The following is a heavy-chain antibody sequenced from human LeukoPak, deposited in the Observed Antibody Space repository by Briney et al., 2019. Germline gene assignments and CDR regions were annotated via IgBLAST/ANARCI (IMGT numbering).Heavy chain of an antibody. Sequence: GASVKVSCKASGYTFTSYGISWVRQAPGQGLEWMGWISAYNGNANYAQNLQGRVTMTTDTSTSTAYMELRSLRSDDTAAYYCVRYFDWPRPFDYWGQGTLVTVSS. V-gene: IGHV1-18*04. CDR2: ISAYNGNA. J-gene: IGHJ4*02. CDR3: VRYFDWPRPFDY. CDR1: GYTFTSYG. D-gene: IGHD3-9*01.